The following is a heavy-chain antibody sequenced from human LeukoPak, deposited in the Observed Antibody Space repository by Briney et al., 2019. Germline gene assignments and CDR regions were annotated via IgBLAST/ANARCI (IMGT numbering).Heavy chain of an antibody. CDR3: ARAGYGDLVDYYYYYGMDV. Sequence: PGGSLRLSCAASGFTFSSYDMHWVRQATGKGLEWVSAIGTAGDTYYPGSVKGRFTISRENAKNSLYLQMNSLRAGDTAVYYCARAGYGDLVDYYYYYGMDVWGQGTTVTVSS. CDR1: GFTFSSYD. D-gene: IGHD4-17*01. J-gene: IGHJ6*02. V-gene: IGHV3-13*01. CDR2: IGTAGDT.